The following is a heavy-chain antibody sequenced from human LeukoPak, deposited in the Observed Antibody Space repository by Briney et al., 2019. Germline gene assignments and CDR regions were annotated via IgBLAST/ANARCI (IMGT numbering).Heavy chain of an antibody. D-gene: IGHD3-10*01. CDR2: ISDSGDRT. Sequence: GGSLRLSCAASGFAFSSLDMGWVRQAPGKGLEWVSAISDSGDRTYYADSVKGRFTLSRDNSKNTLYLQMNSLRAEDTAVYYCARDLLLWFGESSKPDAFDIWGQGTMVTVSS. J-gene: IGHJ3*02. CDR3: ARDLLLWFGESSKPDAFDI. CDR1: GFAFSSLD. V-gene: IGHV3-23*01.